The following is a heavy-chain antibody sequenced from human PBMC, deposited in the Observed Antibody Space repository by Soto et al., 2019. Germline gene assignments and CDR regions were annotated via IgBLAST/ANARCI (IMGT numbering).Heavy chain of an antibody. CDR3: ARDRHNNFFDP. D-gene: IGHD6-6*01. CDR1: GASMSSGGYY. V-gene: IGHV4-31*03. CDR2: IYYSGST. Sequence: SETLSLTCTVSGASMSSGGYYWTWIRQSPGKGLEWIGCIYYSGSTYYNPSLESRVAISLDTSRSQFSLTLHSVTAADTAIYYCARDRHNNFFDPWGQGTLVTVS. J-gene: IGHJ5*02.